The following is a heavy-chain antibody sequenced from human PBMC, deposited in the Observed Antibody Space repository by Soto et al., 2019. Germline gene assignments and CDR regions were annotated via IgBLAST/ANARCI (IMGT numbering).Heavy chain of an antibody. V-gene: IGHV3-33*01. D-gene: IGHD6-6*01. CDR3: ARLSSSSSYIDY. J-gene: IGHJ4*02. CDR1: GFTFSSYG. Sequence: QVQLVESGGGVVQPGRSLRLSCAASGFTFSSYGMHWVRQAPGKGLEWVAVIWYDGSNKYYADSVKGRFTISRDNSKNPLYLQMNSLRAEDTAVYYCARLSSSSSYIDYWGQGTLVTVSS. CDR2: IWYDGSNK.